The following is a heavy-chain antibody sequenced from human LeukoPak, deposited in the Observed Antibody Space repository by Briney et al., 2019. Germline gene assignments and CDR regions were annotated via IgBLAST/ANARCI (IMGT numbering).Heavy chain of an antibody. CDR1: GGSISSGDYY. D-gene: IGHD3-3*01. J-gene: IGHJ2*01. Sequence: SETLSLTCTVSGGSISSGDYYWSWIRQPPGKGLEWIGYIYYIGNTFYNPSLKSRVTISVDTSKNQFSLKLSSVTAADTAVYYCARGILAKGYFDPWGCDTLVTVSS. CDR2: IYYIGNT. CDR3: ARGILAKGYFDP. V-gene: IGHV4-30-4*01.